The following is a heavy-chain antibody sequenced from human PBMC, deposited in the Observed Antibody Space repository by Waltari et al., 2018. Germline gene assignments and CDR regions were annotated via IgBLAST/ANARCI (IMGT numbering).Heavy chain of an antibody. V-gene: IGHV4-39*01. CDR1: GGYISRSSYY. J-gene: IGHJ5*02. Sequence: QLQLQESVPGLMKSTETLSLTFTVSGGYISRSSYYWGWIRQSPGKGLGWCASIYYTGTTCYIPTLESRVTISGDSSKNQFALRLSSVTAADTAVYYCARHWKRNVYRFDPWGQGTLVTVSS. CDR3: ARHWKRNVYRFDP. D-gene: IGHD1-1*01. CDR2: IYYTGTT.